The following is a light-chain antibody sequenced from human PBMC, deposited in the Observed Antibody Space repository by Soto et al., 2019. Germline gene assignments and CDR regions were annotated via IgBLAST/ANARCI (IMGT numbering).Light chain of an antibody. CDR1: SSDVGGYNY. Sequence: QSVLTQPASVSGSPGQSITISCTGTSSDVGGYNYVSWYQHHPGKAPKVMIYDVSDRPSGVSNRFSGSKSGNTASLTISGLQPEDEADYYCSSYATGSTVVFGGGTKLTVL. CDR2: DVS. J-gene: IGLJ2*01. CDR3: SSYATGSTVV. V-gene: IGLV2-14*03.